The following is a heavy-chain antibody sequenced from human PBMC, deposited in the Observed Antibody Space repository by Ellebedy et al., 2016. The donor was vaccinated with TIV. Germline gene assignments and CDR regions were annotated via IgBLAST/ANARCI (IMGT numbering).Heavy chain of an antibody. V-gene: IGHV1-69*04. D-gene: IGHD6-6*01. CDR1: GGTFSSYA. J-gene: IGHJ6*02. CDR3: ASPLRGYSSSHTPGYYGMDV. CDR2: IIPILGIA. Sequence: AASVKVSCKASGGTFSSYAISWVRQAPGQGLEWMGRIIPILGIANYAQKFQGRVTITADTSTSTAYMELSSLRSEDTAVYYCASPLRGYSSSHTPGYYGMDVWGQGTTVTVSS.